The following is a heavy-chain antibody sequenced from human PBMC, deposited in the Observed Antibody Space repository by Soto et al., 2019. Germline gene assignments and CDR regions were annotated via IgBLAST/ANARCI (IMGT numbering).Heavy chain of an antibody. CDR2: LSWDGGAT. D-gene: IGHD2-8*01. CDR1: GFTFDDYT. CDR3: VKDRAAVNGAYYYYGMDV. Sequence: GGSLRLSCAASGFTFDDYTMHWVRQTPGKGLEWVSLLSWDGGATYYADSVKGRFTISRDNSKNSLYLQMNSLRIEDTALYYCVKDRAAVNGAYYYYGMDVWGQGTTVTGSS. V-gene: IGHV3-43*01. J-gene: IGHJ6*02.